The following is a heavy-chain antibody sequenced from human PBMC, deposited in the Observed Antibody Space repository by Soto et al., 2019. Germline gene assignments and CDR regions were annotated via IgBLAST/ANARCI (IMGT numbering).Heavy chain of an antibody. V-gene: IGHV3-23*01. CDR3: ARYCSGGSCSVDAFDI. CDR1: GFTFSSYA. Sequence: GGSLRLSCAASGFTFSSYAMSWVRQAPGKGLEWVSAISGSGGSTYYADSVKGRFTISRDNSKNTLYLQMDILRAEDLVVFYCARYCSGGSCSVDAFDIWGQGTMVTVSS. J-gene: IGHJ3*02. CDR2: ISGSGGST. D-gene: IGHD2-15*01.